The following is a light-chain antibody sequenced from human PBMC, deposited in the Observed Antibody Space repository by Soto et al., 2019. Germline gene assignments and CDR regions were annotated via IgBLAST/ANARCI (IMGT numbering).Light chain of an antibody. J-gene: IGKJ1*01. CDR3: QQTYDTPWT. Sequence: DIQLTQSPSFLSASVGDRVTITCRASQGISNFVAWYQQKSGTAPKLLIFAASTLQSGVPSRFSGSGSGTEFTLTVSILQPEDFATYSCQQTYDTPWTFGQGTKVDI. CDR1: QGISNF. CDR2: AAS. V-gene: IGKV1-9*01.